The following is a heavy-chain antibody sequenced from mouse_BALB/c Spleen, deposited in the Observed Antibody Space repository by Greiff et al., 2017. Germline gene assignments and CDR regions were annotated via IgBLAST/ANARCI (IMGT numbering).Heavy chain of an antibody. CDR1: GFNIKDYY. Sequence: VQLQQSGAELVRSGASVKLSCTASGFNIKDYYMHWVKQRPEQGLEWIGWIDPENGDTEYAPKFQGKATMTADTSSNTAYLQLSSLTSEDTAVYYCHRRDYFDYWGQGTTLTVSS. V-gene: IGHV14-4*02. J-gene: IGHJ2*01. CDR2: IDPENGDT. CDR3: HRRDYFDY.